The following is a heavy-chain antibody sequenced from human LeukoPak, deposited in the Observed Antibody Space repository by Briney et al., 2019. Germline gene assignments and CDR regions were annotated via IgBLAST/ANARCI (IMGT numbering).Heavy chain of an antibody. V-gene: IGHV3-72*01. J-gene: IGHJ4*02. D-gene: IGHD1-26*01. Sequence: GGSLRLSCPASGFTFTADYMDWLRQAPGKGLEWVGRITNKPKSYSTQYAASVKGRFTISRDDSKNSLYLQMNSLKIEDTAVYYCARDWATALDYWGQGTLVTVSS. CDR1: GFTFTADY. CDR3: ARDWATALDY. CDR2: ITNKPKSYST.